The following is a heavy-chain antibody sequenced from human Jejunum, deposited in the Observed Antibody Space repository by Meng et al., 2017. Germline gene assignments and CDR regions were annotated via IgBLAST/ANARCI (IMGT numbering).Heavy chain of an antibody. J-gene: IGHJ4*02. CDR2: ISSSGTTI. V-gene: IGHV3-48*03. Sequence: GGSLRLSCAASGFTFHSYEMNWVSQAPGKGLECVSHISSSGTTIYYADSVKGRFTISRDNAKSSLFLQMNSLRVEDTAVYYCATQPNSYYFDSGGYYNVRWGQGTLVTVSS. D-gene: IGHD3-10*01. CDR1: GFTFHSYE. CDR3: ATQPNSYYFDSGGYYNVR.